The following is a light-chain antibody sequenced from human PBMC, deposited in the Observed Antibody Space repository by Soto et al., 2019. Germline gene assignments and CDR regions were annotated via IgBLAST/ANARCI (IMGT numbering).Light chain of an antibody. CDR3: QQYNSYPIT. Sequence: PLAPVPTSLASFVGSRVTIPLRAGQGVCNYLAWFQQEPGQVPKCLIFEASSWQTGVPSRFSGRRSGTDFTLTITTLQPEDFATYYCQQYNSYPITFGQGTRLEIK. V-gene: IGKV1-16*01. CDR2: EAS. J-gene: IGKJ5*01. CDR1: QGVCNY.